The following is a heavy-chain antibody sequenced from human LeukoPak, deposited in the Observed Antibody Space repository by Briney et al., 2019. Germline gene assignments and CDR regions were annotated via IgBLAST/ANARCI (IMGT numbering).Heavy chain of an antibody. V-gene: IGHV3-74*01. CDR2: ISGDGSVT. J-gene: IGHJ4*01. D-gene: IGHD6-6*01. Sequence: GGSLRLSCAASGFTLRNYWMHWVRQVPGKRLVWVSRISGDGSVTNYADSVKGRFTISRDNAKNTLFLQIYSLRAEDTAVYYCARYSSSSGGASYYLDYWGHGTLVTVSS. CDR1: GFTLRNYW. CDR3: ARYSSSSGGASYYLDY.